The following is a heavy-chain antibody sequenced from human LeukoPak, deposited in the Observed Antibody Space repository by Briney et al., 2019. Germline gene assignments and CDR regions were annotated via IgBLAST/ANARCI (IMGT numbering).Heavy chain of an antibody. CDR2: MDGDGTVQ. V-gene: IGHV3-7*01. J-gene: IGHJ3*02. CDR3: GRDFPPHASDI. CDR1: GFTFRSYW. Sequence: GGSLRLSCVGSGFTFRSYWLSWVRQAPGKGLEWVASMDGDGTVQYYVDSVKGRFTISRDNAKSSLYLQMNSLRAEDTAVYFCGRDFPPHASDIWGQGTMVTVSS.